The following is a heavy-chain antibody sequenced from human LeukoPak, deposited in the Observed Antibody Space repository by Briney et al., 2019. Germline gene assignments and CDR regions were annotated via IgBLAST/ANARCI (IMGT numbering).Heavy chain of an antibody. J-gene: IGHJ4*02. V-gene: IGHV3-53*01. CDR1: GFTVSSNY. CDR3: ARGAGNSVSNRFFCY. D-gene: IGHD1-14*01. CDR2: IYGGGST. Sequence: GGSLRLSCAASGFTVSSNYMNWVRQAPGKGLEWVSVIYGGGSTYYADSVKGRFTISRDNSKSTLYLQMNSLRAEDTAVYYCARGAGNSVSNRFFCYLGRGTLGTGSS.